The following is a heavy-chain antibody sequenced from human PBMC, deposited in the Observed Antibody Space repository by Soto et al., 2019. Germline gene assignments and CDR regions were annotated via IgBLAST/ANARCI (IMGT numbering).Heavy chain of an antibody. CDR1: GGSISSSDYY. D-gene: IGHD3-10*02. CDR3: ARQARIAREYYYVHLWFDP. V-gene: IGHV4-39*01. Sequence: PSETLSLTCTVSGGSISSSDYYWGWIRQPPGKGLEWVATIYYTGNTYYNPSLKSRVTMSVDTSKDQFSLKLDSVTAADTAVYYCARQARIAREYYYVHLWFDPWGQGTLVTVSS. J-gene: IGHJ5*02. CDR2: IYYTGNT.